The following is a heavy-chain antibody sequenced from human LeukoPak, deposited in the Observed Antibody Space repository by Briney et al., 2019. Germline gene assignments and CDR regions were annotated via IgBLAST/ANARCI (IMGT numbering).Heavy chain of an antibody. V-gene: IGHV5-51*01. CDR2: IYPGDSDT. CDR3: ARHQIVGATRSPFDY. J-gene: IGHJ4*02. CDR1: GYIFTTYW. D-gene: IGHD1-26*01. Sequence: GASLQISCKGSGYIFTTYWIGWVRQLPGKVLEWMGIIYPGDSDTRYSPSFQGQVTISADKSISTAYLQWSSLKASDTAMYYCARHQIVGATRSPFDYWGQETLVTVSS.